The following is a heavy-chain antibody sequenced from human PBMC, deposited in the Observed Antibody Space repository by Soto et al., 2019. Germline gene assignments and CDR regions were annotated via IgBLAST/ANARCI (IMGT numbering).Heavy chain of an antibody. CDR2: IYYSGST. D-gene: IGHD3-22*01. CDR1: GGSISSSSYY. CDR3: ARRGSYYDSSGYYYDVYAFDI. J-gene: IGHJ3*02. V-gene: IGHV4-39*01. Sequence: PSETLSLTCTVSGGSISSSSYYWGWIRQPPGKGMEMIGSIYYSGSTYYNPSLKSRVTISVDTSKNQFSLKLSSVTAADTAVYYCARRGSYYDSSGYYYDVYAFDIWGQGTMVTVSS.